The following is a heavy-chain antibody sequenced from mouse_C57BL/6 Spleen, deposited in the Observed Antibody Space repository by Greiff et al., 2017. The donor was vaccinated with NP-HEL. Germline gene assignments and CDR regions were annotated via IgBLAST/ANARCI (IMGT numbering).Heavy chain of an antibody. CDR2: IHPNSGST. CDR1: GYTFTSYW. CDR3: ARGGPYYGSSFDY. Sequence: QVQLQQPGAELVKPGASVKLSCKASGYTFTSYWMHWVKQRPGQGLEWIGMIHPNSGSTNYNEKFKSKATLTVDKSSSTAYMQLSSLTSEDSAVYYCARGGPYYGSSFDYWGQGTTLTVSS. J-gene: IGHJ2*01. V-gene: IGHV1-64*01. D-gene: IGHD1-1*01.